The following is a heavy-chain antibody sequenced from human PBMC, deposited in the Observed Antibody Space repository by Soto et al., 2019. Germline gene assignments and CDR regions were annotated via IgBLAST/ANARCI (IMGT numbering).Heavy chain of an antibody. V-gene: IGHV4-30-4*01. D-gene: IGHD1-20*01. CDR1: GGSISSGDDF. Sequence: QVQLQESGPGLVKPSQTLSLTCTVSGGSISSGDDFWTWIRQPPGKGLEWIGYIYYSGSTYYNQSLKSRLTMSVDTSKNQFSLKLSSVTAADTAVYYCARYRAKWKDYYYYGMDVWGQGTTVTVSS. CDR3: ARYRAKWKDYYYYGMDV. J-gene: IGHJ6*02. CDR2: IYYSGST.